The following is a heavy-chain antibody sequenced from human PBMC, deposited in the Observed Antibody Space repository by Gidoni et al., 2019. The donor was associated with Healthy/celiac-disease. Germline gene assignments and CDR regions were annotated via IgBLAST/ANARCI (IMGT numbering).Heavy chain of an antibody. V-gene: IGHV4-4*07. Sequence: QVQLQESGPGLVKPSETLSITCTVSGGSISSYYWSWIRQPAGKGLEWIGRNYTSGSTNYNPSLKSRVTMSVDTSKNQFSLKLSSVTAADTAVYYCARVQSVIAVAGADPHGFGYYGMDVWGQGTTVTVSS. D-gene: IGHD6-19*01. CDR2: NYTSGST. J-gene: IGHJ6*02. CDR1: GGSISSYY. CDR3: ARVQSVIAVAGADPHGFGYYGMDV.